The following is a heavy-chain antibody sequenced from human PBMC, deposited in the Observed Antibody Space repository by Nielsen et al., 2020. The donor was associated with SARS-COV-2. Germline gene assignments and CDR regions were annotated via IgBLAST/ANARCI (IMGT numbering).Heavy chain of an antibody. J-gene: IGHJ4*02. CDR2: TYHSGSV. V-gene: IGHV4-59*01. CDR3: AREHRDNYFDY. Sequence: SETLSLTCTVSGASINSNYWNWIRQPPGKGLEWIGFTYHSGSVNYNPSLKSRVTISVDTSKNQFSLKLNSVTAADTAVYYCAREHRDNYFDYWGQGTLVTVSS. CDR1: GASINSNY.